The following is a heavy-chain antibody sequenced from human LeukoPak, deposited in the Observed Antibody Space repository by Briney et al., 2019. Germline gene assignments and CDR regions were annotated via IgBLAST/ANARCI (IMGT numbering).Heavy chain of an antibody. V-gene: IGHV1-46*01. CDR3: ARIGGYAYDY. Sequence: ASVKVSCKASGYTFTSYGISWVRQAPGQGLEWMGIINPSGGSTSYAQKFQGRVTMTRDTSTSTVYMELSSLRSEDTAVYYCARIGGYAYDYWGQGTLVTVSS. CDR2: INPSGGST. J-gene: IGHJ4*02. CDR1: GYTFTSYG. D-gene: IGHD5-12*01.